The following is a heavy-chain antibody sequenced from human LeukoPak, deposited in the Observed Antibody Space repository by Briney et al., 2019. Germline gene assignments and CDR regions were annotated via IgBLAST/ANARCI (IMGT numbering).Heavy chain of an antibody. V-gene: IGHV3-74*03. J-gene: IGHJ5*02. CDR2: INNDGSST. CDR1: GFTFSNYW. Sequence: GGSLRLSCAASGFTFSNYWMHWVRQTPGKGLVWVSRINNDGSSTTYADSVEGRFTISRDNAKNTLYLQMSSLRAEDTAVYYSARRGTASFDPWGQGTLVTVSS. CDR3: ARRGTASFDP. D-gene: IGHD1-1*01.